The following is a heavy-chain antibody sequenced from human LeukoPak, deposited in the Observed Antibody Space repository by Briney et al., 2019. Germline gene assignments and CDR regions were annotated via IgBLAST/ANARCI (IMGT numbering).Heavy chain of an antibody. D-gene: IGHD3-22*01. CDR1: GGSISSYY. J-gene: IGHJ4*02. CDR2: IYTSGST. Sequence: SETLSLTCTVSGGSISSYYWSWIRQPAGKGLEWIGRIYTSGSTNYNPSLKSRVTMSVDTSKNQFSPKLSSVTAADTAVYYCARGDDSSGYYPFDYWGQGTLVTVSS. CDR3: ARGDDSSGYYPFDY. V-gene: IGHV4-4*07.